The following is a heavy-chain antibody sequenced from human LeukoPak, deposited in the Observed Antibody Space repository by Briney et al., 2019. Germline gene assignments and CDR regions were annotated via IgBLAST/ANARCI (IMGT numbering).Heavy chain of an antibody. CDR3: ARRGGAYSHSYDY. D-gene: IGHD4/OR15-4a*01. CDR2: IYSDNT. V-gene: IGHV3-53*01. J-gene: IGHJ4*02. Sequence: PGGSLRLSCTVSGSTFSSNSMSWVRQAPGKGLEWVSFIYSDNTHYSDSVKGRSTIPRHSSKNTLYLQMNSLRAEDTAVYSCARRGGAYSHSYDYWGQGTLVTVSS. CDR1: GSTFSSNS.